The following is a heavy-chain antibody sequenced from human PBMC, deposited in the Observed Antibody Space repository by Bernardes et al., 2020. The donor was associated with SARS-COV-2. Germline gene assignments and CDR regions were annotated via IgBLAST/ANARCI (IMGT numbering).Heavy chain of an antibody. CDR1: GYTLSDLS. D-gene: IGHD3-22*01. V-gene: IGHV1-24*01. CDR3: TTSLSLTVVVYAFDI. J-gene: IGHJ3*02. CDR2: FDPEDGEA. Sequence: ASVKVSCKVSGYTLSDLSMLWVRQAPGKGLEWRGSFDPEDGEAIYAQKFLGRVTMTADTSTYTSYMELSSLRSDDTAVYYCTTSLSLTVVVYAFDIWGQGTTVIVSS.